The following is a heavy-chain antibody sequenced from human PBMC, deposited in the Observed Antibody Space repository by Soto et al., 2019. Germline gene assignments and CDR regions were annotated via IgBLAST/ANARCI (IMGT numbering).Heavy chain of an antibody. V-gene: IGHV4-61*01. J-gene: IGHJ4*02. CDR3: ASWYSSTWSNFDN. D-gene: IGHD6-13*01. Sequence: SETLSLTCTVSGGSVSSGIYYWNWIQQPPGKRLEWIGYMHYSGSTNYNPSLKSRVTISVDTSKNQFSLKLSSVTAADTAVYYCASWYSSTWSNFDNWGQGILVTVSS. CDR1: GGSVSSGIYY. CDR2: MHYSGST.